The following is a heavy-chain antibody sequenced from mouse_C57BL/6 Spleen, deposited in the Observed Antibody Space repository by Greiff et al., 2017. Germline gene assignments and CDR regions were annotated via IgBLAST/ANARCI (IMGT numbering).Heavy chain of an antibody. J-gene: IGHJ2*01. Sequence: QVQLKESGAELVRPGASVTLSCKASGYTFTDYEMHWVKQTPVHGLEWIGAIDPETGGTAYNQKFKGKAILTADKSSSTAYMELRSLTSEDSAVYYCTRKGLPNFDYWGQGTTLTVSS. D-gene: IGHD2-4*01. CDR3: TRKGLPNFDY. CDR2: IDPETGGT. CDR1: GYTFTDYE. V-gene: IGHV1-15*01.